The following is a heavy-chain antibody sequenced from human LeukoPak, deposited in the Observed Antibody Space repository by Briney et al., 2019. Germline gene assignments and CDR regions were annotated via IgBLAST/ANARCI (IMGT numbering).Heavy chain of an antibody. J-gene: IGHJ4*02. V-gene: IGHV4-61*02. CDR3: ARTPSNPRRSDY. CDR1: GGSISSGSYY. Sequence: SETLSLTCTVSGGSISSGSYYWSWIRQPAGKGLEWIGRIYTSGSTNYNPSLKSRVTISVDTSKNQFSLKLSSVTAADTAVYYCARTPSNPRRSDYWGQGTLVTVSS. CDR2: IYTSGST. D-gene: IGHD4-11*01.